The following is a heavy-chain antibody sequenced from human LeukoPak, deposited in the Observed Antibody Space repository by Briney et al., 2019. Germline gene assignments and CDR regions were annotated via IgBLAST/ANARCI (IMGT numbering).Heavy chain of an antibody. Sequence: GGSLRLSCAASGFTVSSNYMSWVRQAPGKELEWVSVIYSAGSTYYADSVKGRFTISRDNSKNTLYLQMNSLRAEDTAVYYCARDQWYYDSSGTPYYYGMDVWGQGTTVTVSS. D-gene: IGHD3-22*01. CDR1: GFTVSSNY. V-gene: IGHV3-53*01. CDR3: ARDQWYYDSSGTPYYYGMDV. J-gene: IGHJ6*02. CDR2: IYSAGST.